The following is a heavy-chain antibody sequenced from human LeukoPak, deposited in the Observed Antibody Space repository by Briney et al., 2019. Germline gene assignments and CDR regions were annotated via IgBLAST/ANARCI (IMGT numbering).Heavy chain of an antibody. CDR1: GFTFSDYY. Sequence: GGSLRLSCAASGFTFSDYYMSWIRQAPGKGLEWVANIKQDGSEKYYVDSVKGRFTVSRDNAKNSLYLQMNSLRAEDTAVYYCARSGGSSWFLYYFDYWGQGTLVTVSS. CDR3: ARSGGSSWFLYYFDY. V-gene: IGHV3-7*03. CDR2: IKQDGSEK. J-gene: IGHJ4*02. D-gene: IGHD6-13*01.